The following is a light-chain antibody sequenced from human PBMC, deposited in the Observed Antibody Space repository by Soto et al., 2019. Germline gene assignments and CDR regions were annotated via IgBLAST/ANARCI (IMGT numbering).Light chain of an antibody. CDR1: QSISTW. J-gene: IGKJ1*01. Sequence: DIQMTQSPSTLSASVGDRVTITCRASQSISTWLAWYQQKPGKAPKLLIFAASSLQSGVPPRFSGSGSGTDFTLAISSLQPEDSATYYCLQDINYPWTFGQGTKVDIK. CDR2: AAS. CDR3: LQDINYPWT. V-gene: IGKV1-5*01.